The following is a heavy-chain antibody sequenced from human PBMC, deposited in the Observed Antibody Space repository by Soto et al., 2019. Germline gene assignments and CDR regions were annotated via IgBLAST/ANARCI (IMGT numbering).Heavy chain of an antibody. D-gene: IGHD3-22*01. CDR3: VRGGYVGDSSGYYYTEYSQH. V-gene: IGHV4-30-2*01. Sequence: SETLSLTCAVSGGSISSGGYSWSWIRQPLGKGLEWIGYIYHSGSTYYNPSLKSRVTISVDRSKNQFSLKLSSVTAADTAVYYCVRGGYVGDSSGYYYTEYSQHRGQGTLVTVS. J-gene: IGHJ1*01. CDR2: IYHSGST. CDR1: GGSISSGGYS.